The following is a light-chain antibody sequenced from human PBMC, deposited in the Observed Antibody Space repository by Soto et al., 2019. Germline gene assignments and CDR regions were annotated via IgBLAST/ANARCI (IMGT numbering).Light chain of an antibody. CDR1: QSVGSN. CDR3: QHYYFWPPWT. CDR2: GAS. J-gene: IGKJ1*01. Sequence: EIVLTQSPATLSLSPGRRATLCCRATQSVGSNLAWYQQNPGQAPRLLIYGASTRATGIPARFSGSGSGTEFTLTISSLQSEDFAVYYCQHYYFWPPWTFGQGTKVDIK. V-gene: IGKV3-15*01.